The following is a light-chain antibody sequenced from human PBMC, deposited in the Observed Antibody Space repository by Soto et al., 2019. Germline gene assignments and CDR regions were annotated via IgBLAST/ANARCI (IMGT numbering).Light chain of an antibody. Sequence: DVQMTQSPSSLSASVGDRVTITCQASHDIGTYLNWYQHKPAKPPKRLIFDTAYLATGVPARFSGGGSDTYFTFTITNLQPEDFAVYYFQQFDSVPLTFGGGTHVEI. V-gene: IGKV1-33*01. CDR2: DTA. CDR3: QQFDSVPLT. J-gene: IGKJ4*01. CDR1: HDIGTY.